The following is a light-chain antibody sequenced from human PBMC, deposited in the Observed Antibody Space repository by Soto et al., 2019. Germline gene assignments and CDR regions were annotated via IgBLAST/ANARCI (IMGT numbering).Light chain of an antibody. V-gene: IGLV2-23*01. CDR2: EGS. J-gene: IGLJ2*01. CDR1: SSDVGSYNL. CDR3: CSYAGSSTDVV. Sequence: QSALTQPASVSGSPGQSITISCTGTSSDVGSYNLVSWYQQHPGKAPKLMIYEGSKRPSGVSNRFSGSKSGNTASLTISGLQAEDEADYYCCSYAGSSTDVVCGGGTKLTV.